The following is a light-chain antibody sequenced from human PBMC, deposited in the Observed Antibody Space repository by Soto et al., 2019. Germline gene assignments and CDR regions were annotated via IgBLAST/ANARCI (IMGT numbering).Light chain of an antibody. Sequence: IQMTQSPSTLSASIGDRVTITCRASQSINNPLAWYQQMPGKAPNLLIYDASTLESGVPSRFRGSGSETEFNLTISGLQPDDFATYYCQQFIDGWTFGHGTKVEIK. CDR1: QSINNP. J-gene: IGKJ1*01. CDR3: QQFIDGWT. V-gene: IGKV1-5*01. CDR2: DAS.